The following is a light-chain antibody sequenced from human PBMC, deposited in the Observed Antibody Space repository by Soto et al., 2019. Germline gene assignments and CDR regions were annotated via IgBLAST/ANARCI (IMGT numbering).Light chain of an antibody. CDR1: QSVSSSY. CDR2: GAS. Sequence: EIVLTQSPGTLSLSPGERATLSCRASQSVSSSYLAWYQQKPGQAPRLLIYGASSRATSIPDRFSGSGSGTDFTLTISRLEPEDFAVYYWQQYDSSPLTFGGGTKVEIK. J-gene: IGKJ4*01. V-gene: IGKV3-20*01. CDR3: QQYDSSPLT.